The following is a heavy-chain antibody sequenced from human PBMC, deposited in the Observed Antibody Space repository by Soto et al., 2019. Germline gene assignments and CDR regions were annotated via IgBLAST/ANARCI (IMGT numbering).Heavy chain of an antibody. D-gene: IGHD1-26*01. J-gene: IGHJ4*02. CDR2: IYYSGST. Sequence: SDTLSLTCTVSGGSITTYYWSWIRQPPGKGLEWIGYIYYSGSTNYNPSLKSRVTISVDTSKNQFSLKLSSVTAADTAVYYCARAEVGAICDYWGQGTLVTVSS. V-gene: IGHV4-59*01. CDR3: ARAEVGAICDY. CDR1: GGSITTYY.